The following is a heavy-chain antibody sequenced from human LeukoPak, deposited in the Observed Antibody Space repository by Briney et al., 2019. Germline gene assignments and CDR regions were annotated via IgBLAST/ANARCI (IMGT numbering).Heavy chain of an antibody. V-gene: IGHV4-59*01. CDR2: IYYSGST. CDR3: ARDTGELPLDY. Sequence: SETLSLTCTVSGVSISSYYWSWIRQPPGKGLEWIGYIYYSGSTNYNPSLKSRVTISIDTSKNQFSLKLSSVTAADTAVYYCARDTGELPLDYWGQGTLVTVSS. CDR1: GVSISSYY. D-gene: IGHD1-26*01. J-gene: IGHJ4*02.